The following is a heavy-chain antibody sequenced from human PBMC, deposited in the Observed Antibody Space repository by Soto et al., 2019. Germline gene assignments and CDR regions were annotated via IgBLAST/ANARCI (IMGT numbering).Heavy chain of an antibody. Sequence: GGYLRLSCAASGFTFSSYAMSWVRRAPGKGLEWVSTISGGGGSTNYADSVKGRFTISRDNSKNTVYLQMNSLRVEDTAVYHCAKDPRGSGAYWGQGTLVTVSS. J-gene: IGHJ4*02. CDR2: ISGGGGST. V-gene: IGHV3-23*01. CDR1: GFTFSSYA. D-gene: IGHD5-12*01. CDR3: AKDPRGSGAY.